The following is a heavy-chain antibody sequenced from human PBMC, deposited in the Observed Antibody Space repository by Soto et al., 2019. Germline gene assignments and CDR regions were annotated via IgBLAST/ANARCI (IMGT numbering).Heavy chain of an antibody. D-gene: IGHD6-6*01. CDR3: ARRCQYSSSSSYGEPNWFDP. CDR1: GGSISSSSYY. CDR2: IYYSGGT. V-gene: IGHV4-39*01. Sequence: QLQLQESGPGLVKPSETLSLTCTVSGGSISSSSYYWGWIRQPPGQGLEWIGSIYYSGGTYYNPSLKSRVTISADTSKNQVSLERSSGTAADTAVYYCARRCQYSSSSSYGEPNWFDPWGQGTLVTVSS. J-gene: IGHJ5*02.